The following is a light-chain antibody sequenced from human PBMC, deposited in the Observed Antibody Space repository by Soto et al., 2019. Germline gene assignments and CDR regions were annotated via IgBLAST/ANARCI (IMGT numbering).Light chain of an antibody. V-gene: IGKV1-5*03. CDR3: HHYNIYSKT. CDR2: KAS. CDR1: QTISSW. Sequence: DIQMTQSPSTLSGSVGDRVTITCRARQTISSWLSWYQKKPGKAPKLLIYKASTLKSGVPSRFIRSGSWTEFTLNIMRLQLDDFATYYCHHYNIYSKTFRQGTKVEVK. J-gene: IGKJ1*01.